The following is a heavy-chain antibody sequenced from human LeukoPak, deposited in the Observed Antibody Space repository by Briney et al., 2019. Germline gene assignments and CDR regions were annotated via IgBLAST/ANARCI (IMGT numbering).Heavy chain of an antibody. CDR1: GFNFGGYV. CDR2: ISRSGDYT. J-gene: IGHJ4*02. V-gene: IGHV3-23*01. Sequence: GGSLRLSCAASGFNFGGYVMSWVRQAPGKGLEWVSVISRSGDYTKYADSVKGRFTISRDNSKNTLSLQVSGLRAEDTAIYYCAKDLDDSGDYAFDYWGQGILVSVSS. CDR3: AKDLDDSGDYAFDY. D-gene: IGHD4-17*01.